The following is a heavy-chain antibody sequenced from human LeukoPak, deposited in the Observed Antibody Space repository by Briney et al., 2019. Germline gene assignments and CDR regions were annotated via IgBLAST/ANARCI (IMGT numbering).Heavy chain of an antibody. Sequence: SETLSLTCTVSGGSISSYYWSWIRQPPGKGLEWIGYIYYSGSTNYNPSLKSRVTISVDTSKNQFSLKLSSVTAADTAVYYCARDFGSGGYHYWGQGTLVTVSS. CDR3: ARDFGSGGYHY. V-gene: IGHV4-59*12. CDR2: IYYSGST. J-gene: IGHJ4*02. D-gene: IGHD3-10*01. CDR1: GGSISSYY.